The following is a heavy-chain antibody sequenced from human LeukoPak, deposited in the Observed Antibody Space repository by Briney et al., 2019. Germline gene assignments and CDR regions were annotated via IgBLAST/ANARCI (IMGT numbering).Heavy chain of an antibody. D-gene: IGHD6-19*01. J-gene: IGHJ4*02. CDR3: ARDQAGRYYFDY. CDR1: GFTVSSNY. V-gene: IGHV3-66*02. Sequence: GGSLRLSCAASGFTVSSNYMSWVRQAPGKGLEWVSVIYSGGSTYYADSVKGRFTISRGNSKNTLYLQMNSPRAEDTAVYYCARDQAGRYYFDYWGQGTLVTVSS. CDR2: IYSGGST.